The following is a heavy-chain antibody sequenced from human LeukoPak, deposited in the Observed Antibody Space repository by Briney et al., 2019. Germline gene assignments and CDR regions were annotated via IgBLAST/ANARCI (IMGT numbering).Heavy chain of an antibody. J-gene: IGHJ6*03. CDR1: GGSFSAYY. CDR3: ARDSGAAAPYYMDV. Sequence: SETLSLTCDVYGGSFSAYYWSWIRQPPGKGLEWIGEINDSGSTNYNPSLKSRVTISVDTSKNQFSLKLSSVTAADTAVYYCARDSGAAAPYYMDVWGKGTTVTVSS. CDR2: INDSGST. V-gene: IGHV4-34*01. D-gene: IGHD6-13*01.